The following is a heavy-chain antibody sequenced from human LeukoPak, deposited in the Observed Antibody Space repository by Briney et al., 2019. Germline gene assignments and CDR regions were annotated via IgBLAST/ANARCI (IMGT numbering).Heavy chain of an antibody. J-gene: IGHJ4*02. D-gene: IGHD1-26*01. CDR2: ISGYNGHT. V-gene: IGHV1-18*01. CDR1: GYTFTSYA. CDR3: ARGFSANYYDY. Sequence: ASVKVSCKTSGYTFTSYAISWVRQAPGQGLEWMGWISGYNGHTYSAQKFQGRLTMTTDTSTSTADMELRGLTSDDTAVFYCARGFSANYYDYWGQGTLVTVSS.